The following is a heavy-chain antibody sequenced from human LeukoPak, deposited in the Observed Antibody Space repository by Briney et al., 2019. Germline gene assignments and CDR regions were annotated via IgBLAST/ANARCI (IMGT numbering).Heavy chain of an antibody. Sequence: GESLKISCKGSGYSFTSYWIGWVRQMPGKGLGWMGIIYPGDSDTRYSPSFQGQVTISADKSISTAYLQWSSLKASDTAMYYCARRSVQLERRDAFDIWGQGTMVTVSS. J-gene: IGHJ3*02. CDR2: IYPGDSDT. CDR1: GYSFTSYW. V-gene: IGHV5-51*01. D-gene: IGHD1-1*01. CDR3: ARRSVQLERRDAFDI.